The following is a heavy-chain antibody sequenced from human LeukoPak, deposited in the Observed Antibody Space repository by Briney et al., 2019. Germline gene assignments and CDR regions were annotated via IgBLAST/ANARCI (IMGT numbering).Heavy chain of an antibody. J-gene: IGHJ6*03. CDR3: ARSEYDILTGYEDYYYMDV. CDR1: GYSFTSNG. D-gene: IGHD3-9*01. V-gene: IGHV1-18*01. CDR2: ISAYNGNT. Sequence: GASVKVSCKASGYSFTSNGINWVRQAPGQGLEWMGWISAYNGNTNYAQELQGRVTMTTDTSTSTAYMELRSLRSDDTAVYYCARSEYDILTGYEDYYYMDVWGKGTTVTISS.